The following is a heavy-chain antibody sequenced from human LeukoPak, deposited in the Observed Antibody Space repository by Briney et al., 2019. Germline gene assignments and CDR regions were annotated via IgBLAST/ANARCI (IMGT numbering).Heavy chain of an antibody. CDR2: IISSSSYI. CDR1: GFTFSSYS. D-gene: IGHD6-13*01. J-gene: IGHJ4*02. V-gene: IGHV3-21*01. CDR3: ARGQQLGTFDY. Sequence: GGSLRLSCAVSGFTFSSYSMNWVRQASGKGLEWVSSIISSSSYIYYADSVKGRFTLSRDKDKNSLYLQMKSLRAEDTAVYYCARGQQLGTFDYWGQGTLVPVSS.